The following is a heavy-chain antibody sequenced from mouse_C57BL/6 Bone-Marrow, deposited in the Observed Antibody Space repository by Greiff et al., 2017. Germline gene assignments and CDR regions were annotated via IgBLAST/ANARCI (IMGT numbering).Heavy chain of an antibody. Sequence: EVQLVESGGGLVQPKGSLKLSCAASGFTFNTYAMHWVRQAPGKGLEWVARIRSKSSNYATYYADSVKDRFTISRDDSQSMLYLQMNKLKTEATAMYDGVRDNYDYDGDCYDMGCWGQGTSVTVSS. V-gene: IGHV10-3*01. CDR3: VRDNYDYDGDCYDMGC. J-gene: IGHJ4*01. CDR1: GFTFNTYA. CDR2: IRSKSSNYAT. D-gene: IGHD2-4*01.